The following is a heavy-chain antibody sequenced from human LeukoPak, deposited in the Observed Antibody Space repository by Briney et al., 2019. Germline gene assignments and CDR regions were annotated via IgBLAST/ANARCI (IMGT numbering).Heavy chain of an antibody. Sequence: GGSLRLSCAASGFTFSSYAMSWVRQAPGKGLEWVSAISGSGGSTYYADSVKGRFTISRDNSKNTLYLQMNSLRAEDTAVYYCAKTSFFYVAGTRDWFDPWGQGTLVTVSS. CDR3: AKTSFFYVAGTRDWFDP. J-gene: IGHJ5*02. CDR2: ISGSGGST. V-gene: IGHV3-23*01. D-gene: IGHD6-19*01. CDR1: GFTFSSYA.